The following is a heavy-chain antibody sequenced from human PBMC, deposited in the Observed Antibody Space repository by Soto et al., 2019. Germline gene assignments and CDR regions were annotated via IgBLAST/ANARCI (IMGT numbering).Heavy chain of an antibody. D-gene: IGHD2-2*01. Sequence: SETLSLTCAVSGGAISSGGYSWSWIRQPPGKGLEWIGYIYHSGSTYYNPSLKSRVTISVDRSKNQFSLKLSSVTAADTAVYYCARVPDRWGQGTLVTVS. CDR1: GGAISSGGYS. CDR2: IYHSGST. J-gene: IGHJ5*02. CDR3: ARVPDR. V-gene: IGHV4-30-2*01.